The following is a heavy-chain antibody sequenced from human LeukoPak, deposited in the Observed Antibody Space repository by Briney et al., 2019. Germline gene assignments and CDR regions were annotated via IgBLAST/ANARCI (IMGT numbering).Heavy chain of an antibody. CDR3: AELGITMIGGV. CDR1: GFTSRNSV. CDR2: ISSSGSTI. D-gene: IGHD3-10*02. Sequence: GGSLRLSCAVSGFTSRNSVISWVRQAPGNGLEWVSYISSSGSTIYYADSVKGRFTISRDNAKNSLYLQMNSLRAEDTAVYYCAELGITMIGGVWGKGTTVTISS. V-gene: IGHV3-48*03. J-gene: IGHJ6*04.